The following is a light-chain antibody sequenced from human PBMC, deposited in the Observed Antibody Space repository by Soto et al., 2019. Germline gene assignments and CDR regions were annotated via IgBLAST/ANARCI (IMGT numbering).Light chain of an antibody. CDR2: EAS. CDR3: ISYTGSSTSYV. V-gene: IGLV2-14*01. Sequence: QSALTQPASVSGSPGQSITISCSGTSSDVGSYDHVAWYQQFPGKTPKLMIYEASNRPSGVSSRFSGSQSGNTASLTISGLQAEDEADYYCISYTGSSTSYVFGTGTKLTVL. J-gene: IGLJ1*01. CDR1: SSDVGSYDH.